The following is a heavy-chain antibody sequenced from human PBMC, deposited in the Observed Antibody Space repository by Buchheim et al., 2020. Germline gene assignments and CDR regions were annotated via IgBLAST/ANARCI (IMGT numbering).Heavy chain of an antibody. Sequence: QVQLQESGPGLVKPSQPLSLTCPVFGGSISSGDYYWSWTRQPPGKGLEWIGYIYYSGSTYYTPSLKSRVTISVDTSTTQFSLKLSSVTAADTAVYYCARVGRHYGSGLNWFDPWGQGTL. CDR3: ARVGRHYGSGLNWFDP. V-gene: IGHV4-30-4*01. CDR1: GGSISSGDYY. D-gene: IGHD3-10*01. CDR2: IYYSGST. J-gene: IGHJ5*02.